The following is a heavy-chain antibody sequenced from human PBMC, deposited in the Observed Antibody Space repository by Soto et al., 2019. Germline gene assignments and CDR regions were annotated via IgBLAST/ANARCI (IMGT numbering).Heavy chain of an antibody. Sequence: NPSETLSLTCAVYGGSFSGYYWSWIRQPPGKGLEWIGEINHSGSTNYNPSLKSRVTISVDTSKNQFSLKLSSVTAADTAVYYCARGYCSSTSCYVVSGYYYYGMDVCGQGTTVTVSS. CDR2: INHSGST. CDR3: ARGYCSSTSCYVVSGYYYYGMDV. V-gene: IGHV4-34*01. CDR1: GGSFSGYY. J-gene: IGHJ6*02. D-gene: IGHD2-2*01.